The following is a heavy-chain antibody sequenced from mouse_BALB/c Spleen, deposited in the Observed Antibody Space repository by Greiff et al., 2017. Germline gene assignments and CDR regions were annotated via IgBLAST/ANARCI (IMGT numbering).Heavy chain of an antibody. V-gene: IGHV1-80*01. CDR3: ARRGLSTVPWYFDV. CDR2: IYPGDGDT. J-gene: IGHJ1*01. D-gene: IGHD1-1*01. CDR1: GYAFSSYW. Sequence: VKLVESGAELVRPGSSVKISCKASGYAFSSYWMNWVKQRPGQGLEWIGQIYPGDGDTNYNGKFKGKATLTADKSSSTAYMQLSSLTSEDSAVYFCARRGLSTVPWYFDVWGAGTTVTVSS.